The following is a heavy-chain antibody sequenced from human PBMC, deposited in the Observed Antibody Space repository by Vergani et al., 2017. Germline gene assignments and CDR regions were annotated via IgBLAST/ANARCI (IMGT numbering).Heavy chain of an antibody. V-gene: IGHV4-39*01. CDR1: GDSIISRSYY. CDR3: ASGKYYSDSTSHFRGRYFDV. Sequence: QMQLQESGPGLVKASETLSLTFTVSGDSIISRSYYWGWIRQPPGKGLEWIGSLYNSGNGDSSSSLKSRVTISADTSKNQFSLRLTSVTAADTAVYYCASGKYYSDSTSHFRGRYFDVWGRGTLVTVPS. D-gene: IGHD3-16*01. J-gene: IGHJ2*01. CDR2: LYNSGNG.